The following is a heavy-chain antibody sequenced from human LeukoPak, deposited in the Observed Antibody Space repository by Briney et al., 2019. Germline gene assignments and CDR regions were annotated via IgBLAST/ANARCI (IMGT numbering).Heavy chain of an antibody. V-gene: IGHV4-39*07. J-gene: IGHJ5*02. CDR2: IYYSGST. CDR3: ARGVGATWKNWFDP. D-gene: IGHD1-26*01. Sequence: SETLSLTCTVSGGSMSSSSYYWGWIRQPPGKGLEWIGSIYYSGSTYYNPSLKSRVTISVDTSKNQFSLKLSSVTAADTAVYYCARGVGATWKNWFDPWGQGTLVTVSS. CDR1: GGSMSSSSYY.